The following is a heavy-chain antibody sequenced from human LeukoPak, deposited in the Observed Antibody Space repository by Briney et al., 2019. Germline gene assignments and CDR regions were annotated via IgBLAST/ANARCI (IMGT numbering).Heavy chain of an antibody. V-gene: IGHV1-69*01. CDR1: GGTFSSYA. D-gene: IGHD1-26*01. Sequence: SVKVSCKASGGTFSSYAISWVRQAPGQGLECMGGIIPIFGTANYAQKFQGRVTITADESTSTAYMELSSLRSEDTAVYYCAADVEGATIFDYWGQGTLVTVSS. CDR3: AADVEGATIFDY. CDR2: IIPIFGTA. J-gene: IGHJ4*02.